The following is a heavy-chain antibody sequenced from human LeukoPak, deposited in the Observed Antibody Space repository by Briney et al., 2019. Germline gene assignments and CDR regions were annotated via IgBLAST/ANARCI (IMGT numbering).Heavy chain of an antibody. CDR2: IYYSGST. V-gene: IGHV4-59*01. J-gene: IGHJ4*02. CDR1: GGSISSYY. CDR3: ARLRDGYNIFDY. D-gene: IGHD5-24*01. Sequence: SETLSLTCTVSGGSISSYYWSWIRQPPGKGLEWIGYIYYSGSTNYNPYLKSRVTISVDTSKNQFSLKLSSVTAADTAVYYCARLRDGYNIFDYWGQGTLVTVSS.